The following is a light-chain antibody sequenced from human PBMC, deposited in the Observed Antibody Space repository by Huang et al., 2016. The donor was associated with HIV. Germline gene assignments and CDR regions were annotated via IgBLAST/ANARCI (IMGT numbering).Light chain of an antibody. V-gene: IGKV1-39*01. CDR2: GSP. CDR1: QNIGNY. CDR3: QQTFTSFWT. Sequence: DIQITQSPSSLSASVGDRITITCRASQNIGNYLNWYQQRPGKSPNFLISGSPNLQSGVSSRFTATGSGTVFILTINSLRLEDFATYYCQQTFTSFWTFGQGTRVDIK. J-gene: IGKJ1*01.